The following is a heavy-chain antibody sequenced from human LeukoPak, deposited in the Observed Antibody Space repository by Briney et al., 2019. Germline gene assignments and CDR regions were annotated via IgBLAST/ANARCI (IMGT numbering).Heavy chain of an antibody. CDR3: AKGCGGDCYSDEDDAFDI. D-gene: IGHD2-21*01. Sequence: LPGGSLRPSCAASGFTFSSYAMSWVRQAPGKGLEWVSAISGSGGSTYYADSVKGRFTISRDNSKNTLYLQMNSLRAEDTAVYYCAKGCGGDCYSDEDDAFDIWGQGTMVTVSS. CDR2: ISGSGGST. V-gene: IGHV3-23*01. CDR1: GFTFSSYA. J-gene: IGHJ3*02.